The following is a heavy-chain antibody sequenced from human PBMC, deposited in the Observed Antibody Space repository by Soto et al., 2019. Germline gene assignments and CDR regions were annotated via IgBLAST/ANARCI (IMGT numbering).Heavy chain of an antibody. Sequence: QVQLVESGGGVVQPGRSLRLSCAASGFTFSSYGMHWVRQAPGKGLEWVAVIWYDGSNKYYADSVKGRFTISRDNSKNTLYLPMNSLRAEDTAVYYCARDDLEAPLSFDPWGQGTLVTVSS. CDR3: ARDDLEAPLSFDP. J-gene: IGHJ5*02. CDR2: IWYDGSNK. CDR1: GFTFSSYG. V-gene: IGHV3-33*01. D-gene: IGHD3-16*02.